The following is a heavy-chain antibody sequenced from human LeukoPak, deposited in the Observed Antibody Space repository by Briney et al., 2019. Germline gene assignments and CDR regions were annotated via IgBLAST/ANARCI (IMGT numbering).Heavy chain of an antibody. CDR1: GGSISSYY. Sequence: PSQTLSLTCTVSGGSISSYYWSWIRQPPGKGLEWIGYIYYSGSTNYNPSLKSRVTISVDTSKNQFSLKLSSVTVADTAVYYCARNYDSSGYYIVDWYFDLWGRGTLVTVSS. V-gene: IGHV4-59*01. D-gene: IGHD3-22*01. CDR3: ARNYDSSGYYIVDWYFDL. J-gene: IGHJ2*01. CDR2: IYYSGST.